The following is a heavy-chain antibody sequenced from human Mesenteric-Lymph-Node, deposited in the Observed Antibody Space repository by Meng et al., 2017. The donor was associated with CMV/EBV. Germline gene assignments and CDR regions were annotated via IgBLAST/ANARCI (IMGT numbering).Heavy chain of an antibody. CDR2: IYYSGST. Sequence: SETLSLTCTVSGGSLNISTFYWGWIRQSPGMGLEWIGAIYYSGSTYYNPSLMSRVTISVDTSKNQFSLKVSSVTAADTAVYYCAGLRYCSSTSCYYYYGMDVWGQGTTVTVSS. D-gene: IGHD2-2*01. J-gene: IGHJ6*02. CDR1: GGSLNISTFY. V-gene: IGHV4-39*07. CDR3: AGLRYCSSTSCYYYYGMDV.